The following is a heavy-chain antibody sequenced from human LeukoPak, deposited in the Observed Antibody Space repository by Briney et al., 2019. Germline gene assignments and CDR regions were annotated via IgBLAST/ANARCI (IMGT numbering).Heavy chain of an antibody. J-gene: IGHJ4*02. CDR2: IWYDGSNK. D-gene: IGHD6-13*01. CDR1: GFTFSGYA. V-gene: IGHV3-33*01. Sequence: PGGSLRLSCAASGFTFSGYAMHWVRQAPGKGLEWVAVIWYDGSNKYYADSVKGRFTISRDNSKNTLYLQMNSLRAEDTAVYYCAGSGSSWYSLDNWGQGTLVTVSS. CDR3: AGSGSSWYSLDN.